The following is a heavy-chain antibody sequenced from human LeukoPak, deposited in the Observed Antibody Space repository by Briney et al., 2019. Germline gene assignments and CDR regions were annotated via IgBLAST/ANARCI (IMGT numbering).Heavy chain of an antibody. CDR2: IYSGGST. CDR3: APSNTGGTTFEDY. V-gene: IGHV3-53*01. Sequence: PGGSLRLSCAASAFTVSSDYMSWVRQAPGKGLEWVSVIYSGGSTYYADSVKGRFTISRDNSKNTLYLQMNSLRAEDTAVYYCAPSNTGGTTFEDYWGQGTLVTVSS. CDR1: AFTVSSDY. D-gene: IGHD2/OR15-2a*01. J-gene: IGHJ4*02.